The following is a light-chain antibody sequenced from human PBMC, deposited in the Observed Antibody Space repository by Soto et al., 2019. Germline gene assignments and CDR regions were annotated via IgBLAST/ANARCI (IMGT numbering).Light chain of an antibody. CDR3: QQYNSYSGT. V-gene: IGKV1-5*03. CDR2: KAS. CDR1: QSISVW. Sequence: DIQMTQSPSTLSASVGARATITGRASQSISVWLAWYQQKPGKAPNLLIYKASSLESGVPSRFSGSGSGTEFTLTISSLQPDDFATYYCQQYNSYSGTFGQGTKVDIK. J-gene: IGKJ1*01.